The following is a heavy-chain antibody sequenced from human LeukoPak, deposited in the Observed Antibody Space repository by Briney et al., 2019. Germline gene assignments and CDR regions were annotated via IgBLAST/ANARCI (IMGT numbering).Heavy chain of an antibody. CDR3: ANTHCDSSPIVWNF. CDR1: GFTFSNYG. Sequence: GGSLRLSCIASGFTFSNYGMSWVRQAPGKGLEWVSGLSDAGIRIFYSDSVRGRFTVSRDNSKNTLYLQMDSLRAEDTAVYYCANTHCDSSPIVWNFWGQGTLVTVSS. V-gene: IGHV3-23*01. CDR2: LSDAGIRI. J-gene: IGHJ4*02. D-gene: IGHD6-6*01.